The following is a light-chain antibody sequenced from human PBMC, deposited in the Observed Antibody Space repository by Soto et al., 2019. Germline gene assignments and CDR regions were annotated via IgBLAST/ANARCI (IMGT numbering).Light chain of an antibody. Sequence: QPVLTQPASVSGSPGQSITISCTGTSSDVGGYNYVSWYQQHPGKAPKLMISEVSNRPSGVSNRFSSSKSGNTASLTISGLQAEDEADYYCSSYTSSSTLVFGGGTKLPVL. CDR1: SSDVGGYNY. J-gene: IGLJ2*01. V-gene: IGLV2-14*01. CDR2: EVS. CDR3: SSYTSSSTLV.